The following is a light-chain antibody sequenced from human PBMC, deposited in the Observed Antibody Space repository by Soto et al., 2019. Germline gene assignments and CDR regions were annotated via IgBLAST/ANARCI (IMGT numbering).Light chain of an antibody. V-gene: IGKV3-11*01. CDR1: ESVRTY. J-gene: IGKJ5*01. CDR3: QQHNNWPT. CDR2: DAS. Sequence: ETALTQFPDTLSLSPGEGATLSCRASESVRTYLAWYQQKPGQSPRLLIYDASKRATGIPARFSGSGSGTDFTLTISSLEPEDFAIYYCQQHNNWPTFGQGTRLQIK.